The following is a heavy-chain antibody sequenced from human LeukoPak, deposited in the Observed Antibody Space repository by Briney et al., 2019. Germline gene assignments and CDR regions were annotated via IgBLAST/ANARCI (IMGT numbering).Heavy chain of an antibody. D-gene: IGHD3-10*01. CDR1: GYTFTNYY. CDR3: ARDWRIALVRGVINVPGGMNV. V-gene: IGHV1-46*01. J-gene: IGHJ6*02. CDR2: IYPSTGST. Sequence: ASVKVSCKASGYTFTNYYMHWVRQAPGQGLEWIGMIYPSTGSTYYAQRFQGRVTMTRDTSTSTVYMELGSLTSDDTAVYYCARDWRIALVRGVINVPGGMNVWGQGTTVTVSS.